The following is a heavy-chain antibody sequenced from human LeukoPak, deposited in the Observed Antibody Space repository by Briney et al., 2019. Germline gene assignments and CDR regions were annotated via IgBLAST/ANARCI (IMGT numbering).Heavy chain of an antibody. Sequence: GGSLRLSCVASGLTVSGCSMQWVRQASGKGPEWIGRIRSKDYTYATAYAASVTGRFTISRDGSKNTAYLQMNSLKTEDTAVYYCARGQIQLWPDYWGQGTLVTVSS. J-gene: IGHJ4*02. CDR1: GLTVSGCS. CDR2: IRSKDYTYAT. CDR3: ARGQIQLWPDY. D-gene: IGHD5-18*01. V-gene: IGHV3-73*01.